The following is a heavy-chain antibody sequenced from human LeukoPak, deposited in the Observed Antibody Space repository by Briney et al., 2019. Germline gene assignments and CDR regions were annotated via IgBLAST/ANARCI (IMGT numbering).Heavy chain of an antibody. Sequence: GGSLRLSCAASGFTFSSYWMSWVRQAPGKGLEWVANIKQDGSEKYYVDSVKGRFTISRDNAKNSLYLQMNSLRAEDTAVYYCARSDYSGFYYYYYYMDVWGKGTTVTVSS. D-gene: IGHD4-11*01. V-gene: IGHV3-7*01. J-gene: IGHJ6*03. CDR3: ARSDYSGFYYYYYYMDV. CDR1: GFTFSSYW. CDR2: IKQDGSEK.